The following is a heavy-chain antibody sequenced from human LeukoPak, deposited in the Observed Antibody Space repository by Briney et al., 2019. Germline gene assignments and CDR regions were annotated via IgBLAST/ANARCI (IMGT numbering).Heavy chain of an antibody. CDR1: GYTFTSYD. J-gene: IGHJ6*02. CDR3: ARIDSGYEGYYYYGMDV. V-gene: IGHV1-8*01. Sequence: ASVKVSCKASGYTFTSYDINWVRQATGQGLEWMGWMNPNSGNTGYAQKFQGRVTMTRNTSISTAYMELSSLRSEDTAVYYCARIDSGYEGYYYYGMDVWGQGTTVTVSS. D-gene: IGHD3-22*01. CDR2: MNPNSGNT.